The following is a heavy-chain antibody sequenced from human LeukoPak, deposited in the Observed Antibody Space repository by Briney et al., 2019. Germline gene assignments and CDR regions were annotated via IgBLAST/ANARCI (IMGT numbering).Heavy chain of an antibody. D-gene: IGHD2-2*01. CDR3: ASAPFRRYCSSTSCYLGFYYYMDV. Sequence: KAGGSLRLSCAASGFTFSDYYMSWIRQAPGKGLEWVSYISSSGSTIYYADSVKGRFTISRDNAKNTLYLQMNSLRAEDTAVYYCASAPFRRYCSSTSCYLGFYYYMDVWGKGTTVTVSS. CDR1: GFTFSDYY. CDR2: ISSSGSTI. V-gene: IGHV3-11*04. J-gene: IGHJ6*03.